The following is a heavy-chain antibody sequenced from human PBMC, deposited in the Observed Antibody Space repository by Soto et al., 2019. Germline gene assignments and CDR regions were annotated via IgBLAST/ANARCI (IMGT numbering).Heavy chain of an antibody. CDR1: GFTFRSYG. Sequence: PGGSLRLSCAASGFTFRSYGMHWVRQAPGKGLEWVAVIWYDGSNKYHADSVKGRFTISRDNSKNTLYLQMNSLRAEDTALYYCARWGTSSADYWGQGTXVTVSS. CDR3: ARWGTSSADY. J-gene: IGHJ4*02. V-gene: IGHV3-33*01. CDR2: IWYDGSNK. D-gene: IGHD6-6*01.